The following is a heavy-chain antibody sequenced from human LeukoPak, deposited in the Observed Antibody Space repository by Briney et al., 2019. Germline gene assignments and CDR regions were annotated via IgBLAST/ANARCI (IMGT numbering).Heavy chain of an antibody. V-gene: IGHV4-4*07. D-gene: IGHD3-22*01. J-gene: IGHJ4*02. CDR1: GGSISPYY. CDR3: ARGASGYYQFDY. CDR2: IYTSGST. Sequence: PSEALSLTCAVSGGSISPYYWSWIRQPAGKGLEWIGRIYTSGSTNYNPSLKSRVTMSVDASKNQFSLKLSSVTAADTAVYYCARGASGYYQFDYWGQGTLVTVSS.